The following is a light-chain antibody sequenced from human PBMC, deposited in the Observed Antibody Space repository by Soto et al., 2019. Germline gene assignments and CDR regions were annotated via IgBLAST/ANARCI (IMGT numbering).Light chain of an antibody. Sequence: IQMTPTTSSLSASVGDRVTITCRASQSISSYLNWYQQKPGKAPKLLIYAASSLQSGVPSRFSGSGSGTDFTLTIRSLQLEDFATYYCQQSYSTLTFGGGTKVDIK. J-gene: IGKJ4*01. CDR2: AAS. V-gene: IGKV1-39*01. CDR1: QSISSY. CDR3: QQSYSTLT.